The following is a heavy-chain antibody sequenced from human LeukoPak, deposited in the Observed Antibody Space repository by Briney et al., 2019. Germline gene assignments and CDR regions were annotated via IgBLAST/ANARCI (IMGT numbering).Heavy chain of an antibody. J-gene: IGHJ4*02. V-gene: IGHV1-2*06. CDR1: GYTFTSYA. D-gene: IGHD5-18*01. CDR3: ARGHSYGHDY. Sequence: GASVKVSCKASGYTFTSYAMHWVRQAPGQGLEWMGRINPNNDGASYAQKFQGRVTMTRDTSISTAYMELSRLTSDDTAVYYCARGHSYGHDYWGQGTLVTVSS. CDR2: INPNNDGA.